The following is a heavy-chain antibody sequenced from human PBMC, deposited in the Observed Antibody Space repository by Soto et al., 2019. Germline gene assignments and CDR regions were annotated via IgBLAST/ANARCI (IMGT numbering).Heavy chain of an antibody. CDR2: ISASGGST. CDR1: EFTFDSFA. J-gene: IGHJ4*02. V-gene: IGHV3-23*01. D-gene: IGHD3-10*01. Sequence: GGSLRLSCAASEFTFDSFAMTWVRQAPGKGLEWVSAISASGGSTYYADSVKGRFTISRDSSKNTLYLQMNSLRAEDTAVYYCARGAVTPDSWGQGTLVTVSS. CDR3: ARGAVTPDS.